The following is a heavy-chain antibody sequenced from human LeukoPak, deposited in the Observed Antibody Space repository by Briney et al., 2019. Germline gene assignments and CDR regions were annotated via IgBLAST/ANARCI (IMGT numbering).Heavy chain of an antibody. V-gene: IGHV4-34*01. CDR1: GDSFNDYY. CDR2: INHSGGT. D-gene: IGHD3-22*01. CDR3: ASLPNYYESSYFDY. Sequence: PSETLSLTCTLYGDSFNDYYWSWIRQPPGKGLEWIGEINHSGGTNYNPSLWSRLTISIDTSKNQFSLKLSSVTAADTAVYYCASLPNYYESSYFDYWGQGTLVTVSS. J-gene: IGHJ4*02.